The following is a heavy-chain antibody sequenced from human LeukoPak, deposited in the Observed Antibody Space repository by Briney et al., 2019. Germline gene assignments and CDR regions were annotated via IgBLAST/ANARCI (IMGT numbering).Heavy chain of an antibody. V-gene: IGHV3-9*01. CDR3: AKDTHYYDSSGYWD. D-gene: IGHD3-22*01. Sequence: PGRSLRLSCAASGFTFDDYAMHWVRQAPGKGLEWVSGISWNSGSIGYADSVKARFTISRDNAKNSLYLQMNSLRAEDTALYYCAKDTHYYDSSGYWDWGQGTLVTVSS. CDR1: GFTFDDYA. CDR2: ISWNSGSI. J-gene: IGHJ4*02.